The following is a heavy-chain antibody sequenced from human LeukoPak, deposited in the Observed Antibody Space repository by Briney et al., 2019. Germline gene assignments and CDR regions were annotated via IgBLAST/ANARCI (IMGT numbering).Heavy chain of an antibody. CDR1: GFTFSSYG. Sequence: PGGSLRLSCAASGFTFSSYGMHWVRQAPGKGLEWVAVISYDGSNKYYADSVKGRFTISRDNSKNTLYLQMNSLRAEDTAVYYCAKAPTDYYDSTGEADYWGQGTLVTVSS. D-gene: IGHD3-22*01. CDR2: ISYDGSNK. CDR3: AKAPTDYYDSTGEADY. J-gene: IGHJ4*02. V-gene: IGHV3-30*18.